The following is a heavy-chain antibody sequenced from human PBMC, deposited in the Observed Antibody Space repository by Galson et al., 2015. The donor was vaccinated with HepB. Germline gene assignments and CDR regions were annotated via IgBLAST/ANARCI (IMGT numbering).Heavy chain of an antibody. CDR2: IYYSGST. Sequence: ETLSLTCTVSGGSISSYYWSWIRQPPGKGLEWIGYIYYSGSTNYNPSLKSRVTISVDTSKNQFSLKLSSVTAADTAVYYCARGGSSGWYNLDYFDYWGQGTLVTVSS. D-gene: IGHD6-19*01. CDR1: GGSISSYY. V-gene: IGHV4-59*01. J-gene: IGHJ4*02. CDR3: ARGGSSGWYNLDYFDY.